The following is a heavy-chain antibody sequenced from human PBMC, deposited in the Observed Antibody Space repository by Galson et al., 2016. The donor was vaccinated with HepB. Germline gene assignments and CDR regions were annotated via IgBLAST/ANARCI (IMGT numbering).Heavy chain of an antibody. D-gene: IGHD3-9*01. CDR3: ATSPILRYFDWLRSRGRERFDY. CDR2: ISSSSSYI. V-gene: IGHV3-21*01. J-gene: IGHJ4*02. Sequence: SLRLSCAASGFTFSSYSMNWVRQAPGKGLEWVSSISSSSSYIYYADSVKGRFAISRDNAKNSLYLQMNSLRAEDTAVYYCATSPILRYFDWLRSRGRERFDYWGQGTLVTVSS. CDR1: GFTFSSYS.